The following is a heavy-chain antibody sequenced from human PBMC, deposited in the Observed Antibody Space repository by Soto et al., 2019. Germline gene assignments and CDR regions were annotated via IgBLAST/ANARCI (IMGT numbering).Heavy chain of an antibody. Sequence: GGSLRLSCEASWFAFTTFAMHWVRQPPGKGLEWLAIIWYDGSNIFYGDSVKGRFTISRDNTRNTLYLQMNSLRAEDTALYYCARDNSGTPGHDGFDMWGRGTMVTVSS. J-gene: IGHJ3*02. D-gene: IGHD1-1*01. V-gene: IGHV3-33*01. CDR1: WFAFTTFA. CDR2: IWYDGSNI. CDR3: ARDNSGTPGHDGFDM.